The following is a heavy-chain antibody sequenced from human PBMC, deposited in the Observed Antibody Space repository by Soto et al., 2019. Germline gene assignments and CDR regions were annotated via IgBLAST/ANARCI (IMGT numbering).Heavy chain of an antibody. Sequence: GGSLSLSCAASGFTFSSYWMSWVRQAPGKGLEWVANIKQDGSEKYYVDSVKGRFTISRDNAKNSLYLQMNSLRAEDTAVYYCARDSPQNCTNGVCYDSYFDYWGQGTLVTVSS. V-gene: IGHV3-7*01. D-gene: IGHD2-8*01. CDR3: ARDSPQNCTNGVCYDSYFDY. CDR2: IKQDGSEK. J-gene: IGHJ4*02. CDR1: GFTFSSYW.